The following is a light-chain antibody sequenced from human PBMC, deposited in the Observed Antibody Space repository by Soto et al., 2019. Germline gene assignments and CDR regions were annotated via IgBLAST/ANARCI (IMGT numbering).Light chain of an antibody. V-gene: IGLV2-11*01. CDR3: CSFADTYYV. CDR2: DVS. Sequence: QSALTQPRSVSGSPGQSVTISCTGTSNDVGRFNYVSWYQQHPGKAPKLMIFDVSGRPSAVPTRFSGSKSGNTASLTISGLQPDDEADYYCCSFADTYYVFGTVTKVTVL. J-gene: IGLJ1*01. CDR1: SNDVGRFNY.